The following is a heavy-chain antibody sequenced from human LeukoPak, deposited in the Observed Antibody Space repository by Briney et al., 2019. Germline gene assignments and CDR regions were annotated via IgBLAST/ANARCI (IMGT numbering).Heavy chain of an antibody. D-gene: IGHD6-19*01. CDR3: ARNQAVAGNHGAMDI. J-gene: IGHJ3*02. Sequence: PSDTLSLTCAVSGYSISSSNWWGWIRQPPGKGLEWIGYIYYSGSAYYNTSLNSRVTMSVDTSKNQFSLKLSSVTAVDTAVYYCARNQAVAGNHGAMDIWGQGTIVTVSS. CDR2: IYYSGSA. CDR1: GYSISSSNW. V-gene: IGHV4-28*01.